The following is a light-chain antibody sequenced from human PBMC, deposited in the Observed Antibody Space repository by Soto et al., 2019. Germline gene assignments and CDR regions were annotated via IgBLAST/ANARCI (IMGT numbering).Light chain of an antibody. J-gene: IGKJ1*01. Sequence: DIQMTQSPSSLPASVGDRVTITSRASQSISSWLAWYQQKPGKAPKLLIYDASSLESGVPSRFSGSGSGTEFTLTISSLQPDDFATYYCQQYNSYGTFGQGTKVDI. CDR2: DAS. CDR1: QSISSW. CDR3: QQYNSYGT. V-gene: IGKV1-5*01.